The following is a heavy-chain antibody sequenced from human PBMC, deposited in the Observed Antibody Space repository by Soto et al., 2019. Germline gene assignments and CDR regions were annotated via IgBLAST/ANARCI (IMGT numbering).Heavy chain of an antibody. CDR1: GGSFSGYY. D-gene: IGHD4-4*01. CDR3: ARGRTTVTRTRYFDL. CDR2: INHSGST. J-gene: IGHJ2*01. V-gene: IGHV4-34*01. Sequence: QVQLQQWGAGLLKPSEILSLTCAVYGGSFSGYYWSWIRQPPGKGLEWIGEINHSGSTNYNPSLKSRVTISVDTSKNQFSLKLSSVTAADTAVYYCARGRTTVTRTRYFDLWGRGTLVTVSS.